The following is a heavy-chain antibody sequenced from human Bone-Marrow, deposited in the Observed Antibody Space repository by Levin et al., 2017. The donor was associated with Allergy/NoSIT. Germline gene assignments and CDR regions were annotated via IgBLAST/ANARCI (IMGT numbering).Heavy chain of an antibody. V-gene: IGHV1-18*01. CDR2: ISAFNGKT. CDR1: GFIFRNYV. J-gene: IGHJ4*02. CDR3: ARWQEGSWELDF. D-gene: IGHD3-10*01. Sequence: GESLKISCKTSGFIFRNYVIVWVRQAPGQGLDPVGWISAFNGKTDIAQPFQDRVQLSSDSSTSTAYLQVDSLRSDDTAVYYCARWQEGSWELDFWGQGTLVTVSS.